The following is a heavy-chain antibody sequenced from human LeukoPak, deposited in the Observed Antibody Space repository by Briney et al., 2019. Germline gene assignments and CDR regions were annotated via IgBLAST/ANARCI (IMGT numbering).Heavy chain of an antibody. CDR3: AKSRSVAGGIDV. CDR2: ISESGSDT. V-gene: IGHV3-23*01. Sequence: GGSLRLSCATSGFTFSNYFMSWVRQAPGKGLEWVSAISESGSDTYHADSVKGRFTISRDSSKNTLYLQMNGLRVEDTAVYHCAKSRSVAGGIDVWGHGTMVTVSS. D-gene: IGHD6-19*01. CDR1: GFTFSNYF. J-gene: IGHJ3*01.